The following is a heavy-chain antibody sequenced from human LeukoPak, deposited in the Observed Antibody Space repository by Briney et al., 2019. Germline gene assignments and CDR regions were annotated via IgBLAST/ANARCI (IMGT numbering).Heavy chain of an antibody. Sequence: PGGSLRLSCAASGFTFSNAWMSWVRQAPGKGLEWIGTISHSGSTYYNPSLKSRVTISVDRSKNQFSLNLSSVTAADTAVYYCAGGGDNDALDIWGQGTMTIASS. CDR1: GFTFSNAW. V-gene: IGHV4-38-2*01. J-gene: IGHJ3*02. CDR2: ISHSGST. CDR3: AGGGDNDALDI. D-gene: IGHD2-21*02.